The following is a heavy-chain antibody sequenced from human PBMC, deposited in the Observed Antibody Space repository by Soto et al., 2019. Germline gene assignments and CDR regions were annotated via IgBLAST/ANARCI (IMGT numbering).Heavy chain of an antibody. Sequence: QVQLVESGGGVVQPGRSLRLSCAASGFTISIYAMHWVRQAPGKGLEWVAVISYDGSNKYYADSVKGRFTISRDNSKNTRYLQMNSLRTEDTAVYSCARARLDTPALDYWGQGTLVTVSS. CDR2: ISYDGSNK. CDR3: ARARLDTPALDY. J-gene: IGHJ4*02. D-gene: IGHD2-2*01. V-gene: IGHV3-30-3*01. CDR1: GFTISIYA.